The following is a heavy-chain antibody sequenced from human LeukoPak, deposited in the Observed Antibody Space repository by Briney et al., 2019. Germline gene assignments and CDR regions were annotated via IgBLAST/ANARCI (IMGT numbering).Heavy chain of an antibody. CDR3: ARDRDSSSWYRVTGSVDY. CDR2: INPSGGST. V-gene: IGHV1-46*01. J-gene: IGHJ4*02. Sequence: SVKVSCKASGYTFTSYYMHWVRQAPGQGLEWMGIINPSGGSTSYAQKFQGRVTMTRDTSTSTVYMELSSLRSEDTAVYYCARDRDSSSWYRVTGSVDYWGQGTLVTVSS. D-gene: IGHD6-13*01. CDR1: GYTFTSYY.